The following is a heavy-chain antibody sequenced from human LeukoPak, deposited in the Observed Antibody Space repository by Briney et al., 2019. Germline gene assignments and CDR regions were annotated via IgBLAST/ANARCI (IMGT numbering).Heavy chain of an antibody. CDR1: GFTFSSYG. D-gene: IGHD1-26*01. J-gene: IGHJ4*02. V-gene: IGHV3-30*02. Sequence: PGGSLRLSCAASGFTFSSYGMHWVRQAPAKGLEWVAFIRYDESKTFYGDSVKGRFTVSRDNSKNTLYLQMNSLRAEDTAVYYCAKSHLPNSYSGTYYCDYWGQGNQVTVSS. CDR2: IRYDESKT. CDR3: AKSHLPNSYSGTYYCDY.